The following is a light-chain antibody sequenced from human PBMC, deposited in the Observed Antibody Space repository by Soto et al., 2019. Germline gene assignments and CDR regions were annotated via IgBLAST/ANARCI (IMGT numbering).Light chain of an antibody. CDR2: GAS. J-gene: IGKJ1*01. Sequence: EIVMTQSPATLSVSPGERATLSCRASQSVSNNLAWYQQRPGQAPRLLIYGASIRATGIPARFSGSGSGTDFTLTISSLQSEDFAVYYCQQYNSWPPWAFGQGTKVEI. CDR3: QQYNSWPPWA. V-gene: IGKV3-15*01. CDR1: QSVSNN.